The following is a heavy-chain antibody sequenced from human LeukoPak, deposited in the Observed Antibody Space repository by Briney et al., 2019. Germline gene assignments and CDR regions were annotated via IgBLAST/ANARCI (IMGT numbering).Heavy chain of an antibody. Sequence: SETLSLTCTVSGGSISSSSYYWGWIRQPPGKGLEWIGSIYYSGSTYYNPSLKSRVTISVDTSKNQFSLKLSSVTAADTAVYYCARVDHYYDSSGNYRGQGTLVTDSS. D-gene: IGHD3-22*01. CDR3: ARVDHYYDSSGNY. J-gene: IGHJ4*02. CDR2: IYYSGST. V-gene: IGHV4-39*07. CDR1: GGSISSSSYY.